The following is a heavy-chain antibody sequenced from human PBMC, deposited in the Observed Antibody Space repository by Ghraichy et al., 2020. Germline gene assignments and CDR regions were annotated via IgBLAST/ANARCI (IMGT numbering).Heavy chain of an antibody. V-gene: IGHV1-3*01. Sequence: ASVKVSCKASGYTFTSYAFHWVRQAPGQTLEWMGWILPGSGDTRYSQKFQDRVTITRDTSASTVYMELSSLRSEDTAVYYCSRHGVGANDYWGQGTLVAVSS. CDR2: ILPGSGDT. CDR1: GYTFTSYA. J-gene: IGHJ4*02. D-gene: IGHD2-8*01. CDR3: SRHGVGANDY.